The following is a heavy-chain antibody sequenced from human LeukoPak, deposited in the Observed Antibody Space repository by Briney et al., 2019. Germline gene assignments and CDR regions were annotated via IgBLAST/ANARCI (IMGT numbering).Heavy chain of an antibody. CDR3: AKSERGFLEWSYYFDY. CDR2: IRYDGSNK. Sequence: PGGSLRLSCAASGFTFSNYGMHWVRQAPGKGLEWVAFIRYDGSNKYYADSVKGRFTISRDNSKNTLYLQMNSLRAEDTAVYYCAKSERGFLEWSYYFDYWGQGTLVTVSS. J-gene: IGHJ4*02. D-gene: IGHD3-3*01. V-gene: IGHV3-30*02. CDR1: GFTFSNYG.